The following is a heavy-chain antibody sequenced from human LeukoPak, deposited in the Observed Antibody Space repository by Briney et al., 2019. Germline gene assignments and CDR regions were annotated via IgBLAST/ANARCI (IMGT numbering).Heavy chain of an antibody. V-gene: IGHV3-7*01. Sequence: GGSVRLSCAASGFTFSDYWMNWVRQAPGKGLEWVANVNRDGSDKYYVDSAKGRFTISRDNAKNSLYLQMNSLRAEDTAVYYCATSSSIADFDYWGQGTLVTVSS. CDR1: GFTFSDYW. J-gene: IGHJ4*02. CDR2: VNRDGSDK. CDR3: ATSSSIADFDY.